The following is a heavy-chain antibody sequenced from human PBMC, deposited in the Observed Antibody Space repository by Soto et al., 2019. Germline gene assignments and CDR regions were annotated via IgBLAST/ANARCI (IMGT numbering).Heavy chain of an antibody. J-gene: IGHJ2*01. Sequence: EVQLVESGGGLVQPGRSLRLSCAASGFTFDDYAMHWVRQAPGTGLEWVSGISWNSGSIGYADSVKGRFTISRDNAKNALYLQMNSLRAEDTALYYCAKDDVVAAYFELWGRGTLVTVSS. V-gene: IGHV3-9*01. D-gene: IGHD2-15*01. CDR2: ISWNSGSI. CDR1: GFTFDDYA. CDR3: AKDDVVAAYFEL.